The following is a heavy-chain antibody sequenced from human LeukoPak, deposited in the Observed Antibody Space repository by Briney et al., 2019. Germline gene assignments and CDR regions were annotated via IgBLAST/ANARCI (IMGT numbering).Heavy chain of an antibody. J-gene: IGHJ1*01. D-gene: IGHD2-21*01. CDR1: GGSINSGGYY. V-gene: IGHV4-30-2*01. CDR2: IFQSETT. Sequence: TWETLSLTCTVSGGSINSGGYYWSWIRQPPGKGLEWIGYIFQSETTYYNPSLKSRVTISVDSSKNQFSLRLTSVTAADTAVYYCARSDYCGGDCYVSHWGQGTLVTVSS. CDR3: ARSDYCGGDCYVSH.